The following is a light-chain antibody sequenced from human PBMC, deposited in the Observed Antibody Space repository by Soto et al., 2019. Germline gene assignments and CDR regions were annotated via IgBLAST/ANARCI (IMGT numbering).Light chain of an antibody. CDR1: QSVGSN. J-gene: IGKJ2*01. V-gene: IGKV3-15*01. Sequence: EIVMTQSPATLSVSPGERVTLSCRASQSVGSNLAWYQHKPGQAPRLLIYGASTRATSVPARFSGSGSGTEFTLTISSLQSEDFAPYYCQQYHNWPPVTFGQGTKLEIK. CDR2: GAS. CDR3: QQYHNWPPVT.